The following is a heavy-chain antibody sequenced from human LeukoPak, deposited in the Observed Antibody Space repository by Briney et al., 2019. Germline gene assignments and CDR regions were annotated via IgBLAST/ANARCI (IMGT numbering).Heavy chain of an antibody. CDR1: GASISSSY. J-gene: IGHJ3*02. Sequence: SGTLSLTCTVSGASISSSYWSWVRQPPGKRLEWIGFIYYNGNTNSNPSLKSRVTISVDMSKNQFSLKLTSVTAADTAVYYCVRGNYDNRGYSNAFDIWGQGAMVTVSS. D-gene: IGHD3-22*01. CDR3: VRGNYDNRGYSNAFDI. CDR2: IYYNGNT. V-gene: IGHV4-59*01.